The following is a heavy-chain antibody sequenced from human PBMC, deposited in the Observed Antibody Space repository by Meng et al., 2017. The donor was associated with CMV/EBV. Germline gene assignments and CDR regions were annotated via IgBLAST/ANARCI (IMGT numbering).Heavy chain of an antibody. CDR3: ARGEAAAGRTNYYYYGMDV. D-gene: IGHD6-13*01. CDR1: GDSVSSNSAA. Sequence: LRLSCAISGDSVSSNSAAWNWIRQSPSRGLEWLGRTYYRSKWYNDYAVSVKSRITINPDTSKNQFSLQLNSVTPEDTAVYYCARGEAAAGRTNYYYYGMDVWGQGTTVTVSS. V-gene: IGHV6-1*01. J-gene: IGHJ6*02. CDR2: TYYRSKWYN.